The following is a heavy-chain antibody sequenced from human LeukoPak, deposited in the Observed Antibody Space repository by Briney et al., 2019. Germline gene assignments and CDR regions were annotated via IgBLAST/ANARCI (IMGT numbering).Heavy chain of an antibody. Sequence: PSETLSLTCTVSGGSISSYYWSWIRQPPGKGLEWIGYIYYSGSTNYNPSLKSRVTISVDTSKNQFSLKLSSVTAADTAVYYCARDMANYYDSSGLFDYWGQGTLVTVSS. CDR2: IYYSGST. CDR1: GGSISSYY. V-gene: IGHV4-59*12. J-gene: IGHJ4*02. CDR3: ARDMANYYDSSGLFDY. D-gene: IGHD3-22*01.